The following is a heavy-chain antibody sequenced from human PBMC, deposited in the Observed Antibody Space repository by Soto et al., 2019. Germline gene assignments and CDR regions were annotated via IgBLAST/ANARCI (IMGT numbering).Heavy chain of an antibody. CDR2: IIPILGIA. CDR1: GGTFSSYT. Sequence: QVQLVQSWAEVKKPGSSVKVSCKASGGTFSSYTISWVRQAPGQGLEWMGRIIPILGIANYAQKFQGRVTITADKSTSTAYMELSSLRSEDTAVYYCARADVLRYFGGGMDVWGQGTTVTVSS. J-gene: IGHJ6*02. CDR3: ARADVLRYFGGGMDV. V-gene: IGHV1-69*02. D-gene: IGHD3-9*01.